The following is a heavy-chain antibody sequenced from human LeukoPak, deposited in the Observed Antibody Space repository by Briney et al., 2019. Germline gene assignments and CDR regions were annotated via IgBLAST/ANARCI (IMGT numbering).Heavy chain of an antibody. Sequence: ASVKVSCKATSRINWVRQAPGQGLEWMGWIGTYGGDTYYAQKFQGRITVTTDTSTSTVYMELRNLRSDDTAVYYCARDLWNFYDDSGYNSDFDSWGQGTLVTVSS. CDR1: TSR. V-gene: IGHV1-18*01. D-gene: IGHD3-22*01. CDR2: IGTYGGDT. J-gene: IGHJ5*01. CDR3: ARDLWNFYDDSGYNSDFDS.